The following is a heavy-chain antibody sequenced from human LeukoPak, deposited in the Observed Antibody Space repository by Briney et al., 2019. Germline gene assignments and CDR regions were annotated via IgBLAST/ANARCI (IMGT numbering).Heavy chain of an antibody. CDR3: VRVKGSYLDY. J-gene: IGHJ4*02. V-gene: IGHV3-48*01. CDR2: ISSSGSAI. Sequence: GGSLRLSCAASGFPLSSYSINWVRQAPGKGLEWVSYISSSGSAIYYVDSVKGRFTVSRDNAKNSLFLQMNSPRADDTAVYYWVRVKGSYLDYRGQGALVTVSS. CDR1: GFPLSSYS. D-gene: IGHD2-15*01.